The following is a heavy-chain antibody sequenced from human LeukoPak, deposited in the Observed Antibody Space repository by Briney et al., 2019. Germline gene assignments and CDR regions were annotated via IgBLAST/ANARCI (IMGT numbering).Heavy chain of an antibody. D-gene: IGHD3-22*01. CDR3: ARSSYDSSGYSAQGGYYYYMDV. Sequence: ASVKVSCKASGGTFSSYAISWVRQAPGQGLEWMGRIIPIFGTANYAQKFQGRVTITTDESTSTAYMELSSLRSEDTAVYYCARSSYDSSGYSAQGGYYYYMDVWGKGTTVTVSS. CDR2: IIPIFGTA. V-gene: IGHV1-69*05. J-gene: IGHJ6*03. CDR1: GGTFSSYA.